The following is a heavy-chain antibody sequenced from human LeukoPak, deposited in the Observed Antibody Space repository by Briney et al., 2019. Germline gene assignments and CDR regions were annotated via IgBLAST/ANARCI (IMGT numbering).Heavy chain of an antibody. V-gene: IGHV1-2*02. CDR1: GYTFTGYY. J-gene: IGHJ6*03. CDR2: INPNSGGT. Sequence: ASVKVSCKASGYTFTGYYMHWVRQAPGQGLEWMGWINPNSGGTNYAQKFQGRVTMTRDTSISTAYMELSRLRSDDTAVYYCARDKSGDSSGYFYYYMDVWGKGTTVTVSS. D-gene: IGHD3-22*01. CDR3: ARDKSGDSSGYFYYYMDV.